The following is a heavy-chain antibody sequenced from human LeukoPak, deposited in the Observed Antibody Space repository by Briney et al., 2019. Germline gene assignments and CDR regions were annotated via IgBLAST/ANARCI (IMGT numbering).Heavy chain of an antibody. D-gene: IGHD6-6*01. J-gene: IGHJ6*02. Sequence: SETLSLTCTVSGGSISSGGYYWSWIRQHPGKGLEWIGYIYYSGSTYYNPSLKSRVTISVDTSKNQFSLKLSSVTAADTAVYYCARDSGAWAARPGNYGMDVWGQGTTVTVSS. CDR3: ARDSGAWAARPGNYGMDV. CDR2: IYYSGST. CDR1: GGSISSGGYY. V-gene: IGHV4-31*03.